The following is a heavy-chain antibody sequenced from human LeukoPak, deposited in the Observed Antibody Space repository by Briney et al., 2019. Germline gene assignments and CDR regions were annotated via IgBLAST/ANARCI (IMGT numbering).Heavy chain of an antibody. CDR3: AKGPYYNILTGYRKGGAFDV. Sequence: PGGTLRLSCAASGFTFSSYGMSWVRQAPGKGLEWVSAISGSGGSTYYADSVKGRFTISRDNSKNTLYLQMNSLRAEDTAVYYCAKGPYYNILTGYRKGGAFDVWGRGTMVTVSS. J-gene: IGHJ3*01. CDR2: ISGSGGST. CDR1: GFTFSSYG. V-gene: IGHV3-23*01. D-gene: IGHD3-9*01.